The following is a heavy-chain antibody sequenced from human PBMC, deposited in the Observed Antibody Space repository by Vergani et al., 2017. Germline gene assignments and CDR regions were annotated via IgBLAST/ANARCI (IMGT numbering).Heavy chain of an antibody. CDR1: GGSMSGYY. V-gene: IGHV4-59*01. Sequence: QVRLQESGPGLVKPSETLSLTCSVSGGSMSGYYWSWIRQPPGKELEWIGYMYHSGITNYNPALETLVTISGDTSKNQFSLKLNSVAAADTAVYYCGRVSDFYCLGSRLLDLWGQGILVTVSS. CDR2: MYHSGIT. D-gene: IGHD3-10*01. J-gene: IGHJ5*02. CDR3: GRVSDFYCLGSRLLDL.